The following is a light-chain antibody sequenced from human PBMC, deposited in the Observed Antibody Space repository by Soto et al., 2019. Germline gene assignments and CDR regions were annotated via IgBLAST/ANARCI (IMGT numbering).Light chain of an antibody. J-gene: IGKJ4*01. V-gene: IGKV1-33*01. CDR1: QDISNY. Sequence: DIQMTQSPSSLSASVGDRVTITCQASQDISNYLNWYQQKPGKAPKLLIYDASNLETGGPSRFSGSGSETEFTCTISSLQPEDIATYYCQQYDNLPLTFGGGTKVEIK. CDR2: DAS. CDR3: QQYDNLPLT.